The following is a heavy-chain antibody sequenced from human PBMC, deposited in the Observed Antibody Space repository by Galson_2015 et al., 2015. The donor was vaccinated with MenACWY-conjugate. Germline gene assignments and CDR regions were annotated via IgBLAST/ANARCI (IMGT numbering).Heavy chain of an antibody. CDR2: IRSDGGST. J-gene: IGHJ4*02. CDR3: AIAIYDFWSGYSFDY. CDR1: GFTFSRYW. Sequence: SLRLSCAASGFTFSRYWMQWVRQAPGKGLVWVSHIRSDGGSTSYADSVKGRFTISRDNAENTLFLQMNSLRAEDTAMYYCAIAIYDFWSGYSFDYWGQGTQVTVSS. D-gene: IGHD3-3*01. V-gene: IGHV3-74*01.